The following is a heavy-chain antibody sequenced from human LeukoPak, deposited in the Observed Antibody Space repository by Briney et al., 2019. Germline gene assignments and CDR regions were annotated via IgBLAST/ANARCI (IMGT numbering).Heavy chain of an antibody. CDR1: GGSISLYY. V-gene: IGHV3-11*05. J-gene: IGHJ5*02. Sequence: LSLTCTVSGGSISLYYWSWIRQPPGKGLEWVSYISSSSSYTNYADSVKGRFTISRDNAKNSLYLQMNSLRAEDTAVYYCARDSTGYSSSWPRGGWFDPWGQGTLVTVSS. CDR3: ARDSTGYSSSWPRGGWFDP. CDR2: ISSSSSYT. D-gene: IGHD6-13*01.